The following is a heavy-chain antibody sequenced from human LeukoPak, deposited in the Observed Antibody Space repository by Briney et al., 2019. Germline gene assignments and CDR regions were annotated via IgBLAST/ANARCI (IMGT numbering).Heavy chain of an antibody. CDR3: ARYGSYYYYYMDV. CDR2: VYTSGST. Sequence: SETLSLTCTVSGGSISSYYWSWIRQPAGKGLEWIGRVYTSGSTNYNPSLERRVTMSVDTSKNQFSLRLSSVTAADTAVYYCARYGSYYYYYMDVWGKGTTVTVSS. J-gene: IGHJ6*03. CDR1: GGSISSYY. D-gene: IGHD1-26*01. V-gene: IGHV4-4*07.